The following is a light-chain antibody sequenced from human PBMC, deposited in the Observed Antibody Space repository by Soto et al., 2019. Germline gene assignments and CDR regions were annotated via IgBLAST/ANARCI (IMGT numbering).Light chain of an antibody. CDR2: GAS. CDR1: QSVSSSY. V-gene: IGKV3-20*01. CDR3: QQYGSSPRT. J-gene: IGKJ1*01. Sequence: EIVLTQSPCTLSLSPGDRATLSCRASQSVSSSYLAWYQQKPGQAPRILIYGASSRATGIPDRFSGSGSGTDFTLTISRLEPEDFAVYYCQQYGSSPRTFGQGTKVDIK.